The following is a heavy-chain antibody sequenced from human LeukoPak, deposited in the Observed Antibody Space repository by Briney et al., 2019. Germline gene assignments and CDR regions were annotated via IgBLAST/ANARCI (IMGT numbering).Heavy chain of an antibody. V-gene: IGHV4-59*08. Sequence: SETLSLTCTVSGGSINNYYWSWIRQSPEKGLEWIGYIHDSGSTNYNPSLKSRVTISVDTSKNQFSLKLSSVTAADTAVYYCVRLDSAAGRYLQFYYWGQGTLVTVSS. CDR1: GGSINNYY. J-gene: IGHJ4*02. D-gene: IGHD5-24*01. CDR2: IHDSGST. CDR3: VRLDSAAGRYLQFYY.